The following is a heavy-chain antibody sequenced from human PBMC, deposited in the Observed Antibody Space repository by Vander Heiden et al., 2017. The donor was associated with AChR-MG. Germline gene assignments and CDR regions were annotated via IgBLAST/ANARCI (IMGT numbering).Heavy chain of an antibody. V-gene: IGHV4-34*01. J-gene: IGHJ4*02. D-gene: IGHD3-3*02. CDR3: ARGLYHFWSGYYPYPSFHFDY. CDR1: GGSFSGYY. Sequence: QVQLQQWGAGLLKPSETLSLTCAVYGGSFSGYYWSWIRQPPGKGLEWIGEINHSGSTNYNPSLKSRVTISVDTSKNQFSLKLSSVTAADTAVYYCARGLYHFWSGYYPYPSFHFDYWGQGTLVTVSS. CDR2: INHSGST.